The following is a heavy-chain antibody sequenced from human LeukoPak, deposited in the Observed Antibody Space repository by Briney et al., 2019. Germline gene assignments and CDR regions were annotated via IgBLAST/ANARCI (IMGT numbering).Heavy chain of an antibody. CDR1: GFSPSTSFVS. Sequence: SGPTLVKPTQTLTLTCTFSGFSPSTSFVSVGWIRQPPGKGLEWLALIFWDDDKRYSPSLKSRLTITKDTSKNQVVLTMTTMDPVDTGTYYCAHRRGTSGFDYWGQGSLVTVSS. J-gene: IGHJ4*02. V-gene: IGHV2-5*02. CDR3: AHRRGTSGFDY. CDR2: IFWDDDK. D-gene: IGHD1-26*01.